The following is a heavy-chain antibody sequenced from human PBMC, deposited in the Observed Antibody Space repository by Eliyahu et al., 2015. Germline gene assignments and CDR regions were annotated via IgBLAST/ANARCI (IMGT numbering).Heavy chain of an antibody. V-gene: IGHV4-4*07. Sequence: QVQLQESGPGLVXPSETLSLTCTVSGGSMNNHYWNWIRQPAGKGLEWIGRIYYRGNTNYNPSLKSRVTMSVDTSKNRFSLTLTSVTAADTAVYYCARDSPFDPWGQGTPVTVSS. CDR2: IYYRGNT. CDR3: ARDSPFDP. CDR1: GGSMNNHY. J-gene: IGHJ5*02.